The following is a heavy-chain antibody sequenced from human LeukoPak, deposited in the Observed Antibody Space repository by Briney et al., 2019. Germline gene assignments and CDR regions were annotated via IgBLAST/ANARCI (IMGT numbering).Heavy chain of an antibody. Sequence: GGSLRLSCAASGFTLSSHAMHWVRQAPGKGLEWGAIISYDGSNEHYADSVKGRFTISRDNSKNTLYLQMNSLRAEDTAIYYCTRGRGSYSLDYWGRGTLVTVSS. CDR2: ISYDGSNE. V-gene: IGHV3-30*01. D-gene: IGHD1-26*01. J-gene: IGHJ4*02. CDR3: TRGRGSYSLDY. CDR1: GFTLSSHA.